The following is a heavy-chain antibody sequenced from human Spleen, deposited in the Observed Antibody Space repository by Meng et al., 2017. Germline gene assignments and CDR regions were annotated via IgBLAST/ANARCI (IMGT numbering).Heavy chain of an antibody. D-gene: IGHD6-19*01. CDR1: GGSNSRSDYY. V-gene: IGHV4-30-4*01. J-gene: IGHJ4*02. CDR2: TSYSGNT. Sequence: QLQLQESGPGLVKPSQTLSLTCTVPGGSNSRSDYYWSWIRQPPGKGLEWIGYTSYSGNTYYNPSLKSRITISVDRSRNQFSLKLSSVTAADTAVYYCARGTRLVKYWGQGTLVTVSS. CDR3: ARGTRLVKY.